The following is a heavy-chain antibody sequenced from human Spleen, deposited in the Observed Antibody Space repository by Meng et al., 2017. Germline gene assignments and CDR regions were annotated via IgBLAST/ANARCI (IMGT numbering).Heavy chain of an antibody. D-gene: IGHD6-19*01. CDR1: GYTFSDYY. V-gene: IGHV1-2*06. Sequence: QVQLVQSGAEVKKPGASVKVSCEAFGYTFSDYYMHWVRQAPGQGLEWMGRINSNSGATNYAQKFQGRVTMTRDMPISTAYMDLSRLRSDDTAVYYCARDRAVAADYWGQGTLVTVSS. CDR3: ARDRAVAADY. J-gene: IGHJ4*02. CDR2: INSNSGAT.